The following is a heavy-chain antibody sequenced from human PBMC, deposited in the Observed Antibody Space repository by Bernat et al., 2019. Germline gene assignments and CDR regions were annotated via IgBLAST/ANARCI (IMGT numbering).Heavy chain of an antibody. V-gene: IGHV3-30-3*01. Sequence: QVQLVESGGGVVQPGRSLSLSCAASGFTFSNYALHWVRQAPGRGLEWVAAISYDGINTYYAYSVKGRFTISRDNSKNTLYLQMNSLRAEDTAVYYCARDRRGTDSGGMDVWGQGTTVTVSS. CDR3: ARDRRGTDSGGMDV. J-gene: IGHJ6*02. D-gene: IGHD3-16*01. CDR1: GFTFSNYA. CDR2: ISYDGINT.